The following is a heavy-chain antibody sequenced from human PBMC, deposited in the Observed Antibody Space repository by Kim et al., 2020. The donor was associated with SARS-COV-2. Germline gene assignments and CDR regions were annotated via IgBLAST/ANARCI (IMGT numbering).Heavy chain of an antibody. V-gene: IGHV3-30*03. Sequence: GGSLRLSCAASGFTFRTSGMHWVRQAPGKGLEWVAVITYDGTNKYYADSVKGRFTVSRDNSKNTLYLQVNSLKPEDTAVYYCARGSSGWLRDYFDFWGQG. J-gene: IGHJ4*02. CDR2: ITYDGTNK. CDR3: ARGSSGWLRDYFDF. CDR1: GFTFRTSG. D-gene: IGHD6-19*01.